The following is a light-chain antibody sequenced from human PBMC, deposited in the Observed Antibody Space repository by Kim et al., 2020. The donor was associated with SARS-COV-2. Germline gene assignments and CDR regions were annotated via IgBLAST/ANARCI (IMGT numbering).Light chain of an antibody. Sequence: SASVGDRVTITCRASQGISNYLAWYQQKPGKVPRLMIYGTSTLQSGVPFRFRGSGSGTDFTLTITSLQPEDVATYYCQKYDSGPYTFGQGTKLEI. CDR3: QKYDSGPYT. V-gene: IGKV1-27*01. J-gene: IGKJ2*01. CDR1: QGISNY. CDR2: GTS.